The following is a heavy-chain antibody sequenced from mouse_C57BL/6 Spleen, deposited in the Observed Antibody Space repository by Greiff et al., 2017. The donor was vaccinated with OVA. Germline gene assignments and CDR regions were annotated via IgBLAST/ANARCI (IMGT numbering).Heavy chain of an antibody. CDR2: IYPGNSDT. CDR3: TGYSGSSSAWFAY. CDR1: GYTFTSYW. J-gene: IGHJ3*01. D-gene: IGHD1-1*01. Sequence: EVQLQQSGTVLARPGASVKMSCKTSGYTFTSYWMHWVKQRPGQGLEWIGAIYPGNSDTSYNQKFKGKAKLTAVTSASTAYMELSSLTNEDSAVYYCTGYSGSSSAWFAYWGQGTLVTVSA. V-gene: IGHV1-5*01.